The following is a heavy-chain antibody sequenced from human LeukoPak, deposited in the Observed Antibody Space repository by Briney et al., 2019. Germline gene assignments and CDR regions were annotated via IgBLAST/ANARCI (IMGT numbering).Heavy chain of an antibody. CDR3: ATDPEYGSGPM. Sequence: ASVKVSCKASGYTFTGYYMHWVRQAPGQGLEWMGWINPNSGGTNYAQKFQGRVTMTEDTSTDTAYMELSSLRSEDTAVYYCATDPEYGSGPMWGQGTLVTVSS. V-gene: IGHV1-2*02. J-gene: IGHJ4*02. D-gene: IGHD3-10*01. CDR1: GYTFTGYY. CDR2: INPNSGGT.